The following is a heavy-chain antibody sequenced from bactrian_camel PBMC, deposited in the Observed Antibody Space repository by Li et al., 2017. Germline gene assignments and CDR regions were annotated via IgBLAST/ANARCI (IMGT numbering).Heavy chain of an antibody. V-gene: IGHV3S53*01. Sequence: HVQLVESGGGSVQAGGSLKLSCAVSGYRFSNCGMAWYRQAPGKDQKARELVSSIRGDGTTNYIDPVRGRFTISRDNSKNSVYLQMNRLKSEDTAVYYCAATGQMLSVAGCRTQGTQVTVS. D-gene: IGHD1*01. J-gene: IGHJ4*01. CDR2: IRGDGTT. CDR1: GYRFSNCG.